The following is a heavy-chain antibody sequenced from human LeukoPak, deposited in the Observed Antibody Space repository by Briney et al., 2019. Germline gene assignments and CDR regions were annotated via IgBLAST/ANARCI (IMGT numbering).Heavy chain of an antibody. CDR3: ARLRKYGTYYVYFDY. V-gene: IGHV4-39*01. Sequence: TSETLSLTCTVSGGSISSSDYYWGWIRQPPGKGLEWIGSIYYSGSTYYNPSLKSRVTISVDTSKNQFSLKLNSVTAADTAVYYCARLRKYGTYYVYFDYWGQGTLVTVSS. CDR1: GGSISSSDYY. J-gene: IGHJ4*02. D-gene: IGHD1-26*01. CDR2: IYYSGST.